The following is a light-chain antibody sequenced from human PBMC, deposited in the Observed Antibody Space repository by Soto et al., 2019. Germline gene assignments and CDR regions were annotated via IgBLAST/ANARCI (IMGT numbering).Light chain of an antibody. CDR2: GAS. CDR1: QSVSTNF. J-gene: IGKJ1*01. CDR3: QQYGRTSWT. V-gene: IGKV3-20*01. Sequence: EIVLTQSPGTLSLSPGEGATLSCRASQSVSTNFFAWYQQKPGQAPRLLIYGASTRATGIPDRFSGSGSGTDFTLTISRLESEDFEVYYCQQYGRTSWTFGQGTKV.